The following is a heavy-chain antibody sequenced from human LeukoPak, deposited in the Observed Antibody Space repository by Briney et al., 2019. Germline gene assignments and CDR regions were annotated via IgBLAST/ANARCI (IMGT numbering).Heavy chain of an antibody. CDR3: AREPHDFGAVPGI. CDR2: IDHSGST. Sequence: SETLSLTCAVYGGSFSGYYWSWIRQPPGKGLEWIGEIDHSGSTNYNPSLKSRVTISVDTSKNQFSLKLSSVTAADTAVYYCAREPHDFGAVPGIWGQGTMVTVSS. CDR1: GGSFSGYY. D-gene: IGHD4-17*01. J-gene: IGHJ3*02. V-gene: IGHV4-34*01.